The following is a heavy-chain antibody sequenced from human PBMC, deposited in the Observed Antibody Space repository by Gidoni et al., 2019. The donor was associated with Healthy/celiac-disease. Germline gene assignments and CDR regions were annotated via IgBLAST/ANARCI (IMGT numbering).Heavy chain of an antibody. V-gene: IGHV4-34*01. D-gene: IGHD5-12*01. CDR3: ARWGGGYDSPHYYYYYMDV. J-gene: IGHJ6*03. CDR2: INHSGST. Sequence: QVQLQQWGAGLLKPSETLSLTCAVHGGSSSGYYWSWIRQPPGKGLEWMGEINHSGSTNYNPSLKSRVTISVYTSKNQFSLKLSSVTAADTAVYYCARWGGGYDSPHYYYYYMDVWGKGTTVTVSS. CDR1: GGSSSGYY.